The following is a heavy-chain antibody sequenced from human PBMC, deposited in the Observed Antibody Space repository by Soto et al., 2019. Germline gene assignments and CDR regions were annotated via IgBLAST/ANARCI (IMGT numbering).Heavy chain of an antibody. D-gene: IGHD3-16*01. V-gene: IGHV4-30-4*01. CDR3: ARALIKLWPHYYYGMDV. Sequence: TLSLTFTVSSGSISSGDYYWSWIRQPPGKGLEWIGYIYYSGSTYYNPSLKSRVTISVDTSKNQFSLKQTSVTAADTAVYYCARALIKLWPHYYYGMDVWGQGTTVTVSS. J-gene: IGHJ6*02. CDR2: IYYSGST. CDR1: SGSISSGDYY.